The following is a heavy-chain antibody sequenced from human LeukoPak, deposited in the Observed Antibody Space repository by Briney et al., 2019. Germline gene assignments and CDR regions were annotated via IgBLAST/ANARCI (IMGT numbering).Heavy chain of an antibody. J-gene: IGHJ4*02. CDR3: ARVKWYSNMWCFDY. V-gene: IGHV3-30*02. CDR2: IRYDGSSK. Sequence: GGSLRLSCAASGFTFNSYGIHWVRQAPGKGLEWVAFIRYDGSSKYYVDSVKGRFTISRDNAKNSLYLQMNSLRAEDTAVYYCARVKWYSNMWCFDYWGQGTLVTVSS. D-gene: IGHD6-13*01. CDR1: GFTFNSYG.